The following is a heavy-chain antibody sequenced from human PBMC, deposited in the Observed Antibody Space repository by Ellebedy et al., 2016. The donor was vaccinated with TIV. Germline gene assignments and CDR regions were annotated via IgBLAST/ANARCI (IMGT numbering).Heavy chain of an antibody. CDR1: GGTFSSYA. D-gene: IGHD5-12*01. CDR3: AREVQFGGYAGY. V-gene: IGHV1-69*13. CDR2: IIPIFGTA. J-gene: IGHJ4*02. Sequence: ASVKVSCKASGGTFSSYAISWVRQAPGQGLEWMGGIIPIFGTANYAQKFQGRVTITADESTSTAYMELSSLRSEDTTVYYCAREVQFGGYAGYWGQGTLVTVSS.